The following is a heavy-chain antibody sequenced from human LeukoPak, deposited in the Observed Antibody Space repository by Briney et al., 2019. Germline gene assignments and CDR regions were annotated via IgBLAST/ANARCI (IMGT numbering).Heavy chain of an antibody. D-gene: IGHD3-10*01. CDR1: AYSISSGYY. CDR3: ARDLTAYGSGGYDY. CDR2: IYHSGGT. V-gene: IGHV4-38-2*02. Sequence: SETLSLTCTVSAYSISSGYYWGWIRQPPGKGLEWIGSIYHSGGTYYNPSLKSRVTISVDTSKNQFSLKLSSVTAADTAVYYCARDLTAYGSGGYDYWGQGTLVAVSS. J-gene: IGHJ4*02.